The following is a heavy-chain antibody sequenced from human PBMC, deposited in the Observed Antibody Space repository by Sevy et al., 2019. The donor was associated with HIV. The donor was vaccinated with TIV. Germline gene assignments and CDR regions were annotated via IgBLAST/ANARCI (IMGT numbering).Heavy chain of an antibody. CDR2: SGST. CDR1: GVSISNYY. Sequence: SETLSLTCTVSGVSISNYYWAWIRQPPGKGLECVGFSGSTNYNPSLKSRVTTSVDTSKSHFSLKLSSVTVADTAIYYGARGGPNQHQLDYFDYWGQGTLVTVSS. D-gene: IGHD6-13*01. J-gene: IGHJ4*02. V-gene: IGHV4-59*01. CDR3: ARGGPNQHQLDYFDY.